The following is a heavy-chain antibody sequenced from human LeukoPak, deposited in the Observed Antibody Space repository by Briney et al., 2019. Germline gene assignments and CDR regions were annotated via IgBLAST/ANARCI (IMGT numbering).Heavy chain of an antibody. CDR2: INTARSST. CDR1: GFTFSTYW. V-gene: IGHV3-74*01. Sequence: GGSLRLSCAASGFTFSTYWMHWVCQAPGQGLVWVSRINTARSSTSYADSVKGRFSISRDNAKNTVYLQMNSLRAEDTAVYYCATDSSSSPLSPLDYWGQGTLVTVSS. J-gene: IGHJ4*02. D-gene: IGHD6-6*01. CDR3: ATDSSSSPLSPLDY.